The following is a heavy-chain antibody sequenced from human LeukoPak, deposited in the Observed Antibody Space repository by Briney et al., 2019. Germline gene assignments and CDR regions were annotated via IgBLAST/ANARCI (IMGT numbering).Heavy chain of an antibody. J-gene: IGHJ4*02. CDR2: ITGRDSST. CDR3: AKDFRIGYSAHFDY. D-gene: IGHD2-21*01. V-gene: IGHV3-23*01. Sequence: GGSLRLSCAASGFTFSSYAMSWVRQAPGKGLEWVSGITGRDSSTDYADSVKGRFTISRDNSKNTLYLQMDSLRGEDTAVYYCAKDFRIGYSAHFDYWGQGALVTVSS. CDR1: GFTFSSYA.